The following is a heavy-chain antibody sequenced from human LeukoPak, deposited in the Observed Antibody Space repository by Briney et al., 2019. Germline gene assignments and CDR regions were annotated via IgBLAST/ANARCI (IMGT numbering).Heavy chain of an antibody. Sequence: PGGSLRLSCAASGFTFSGSAMHWVRQASGKGLEWVGRIRSKANSYATAYAASVKGRFTISRDDSKNTAYLQMNSLKTEDTAVYYCTRDSSSISMYYYYYMDVWGKGTTVTVSS. CDR1: GFTFSGSA. D-gene: IGHD6-6*01. CDR3: TRDSSSISMYYYYYMDV. CDR2: IRSKANSYAT. V-gene: IGHV3-73*01. J-gene: IGHJ6*03.